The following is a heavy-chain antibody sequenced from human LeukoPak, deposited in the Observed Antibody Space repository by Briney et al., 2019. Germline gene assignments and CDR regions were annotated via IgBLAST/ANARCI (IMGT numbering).Heavy chain of an antibody. V-gene: IGHV4-39*07. CDR1: GGSISSSSYY. J-gene: IGHJ4*02. D-gene: IGHD5-18*01. Sequence: PSETLSLTCTVSGGSISSSSYYWGWIRQPPGKGLEWIGSIYYSGSTYYNPSLKSRVTISVDTSKNQFSLRLSSVTAADTAVYYCARFGMVTVYDYWGQGTLVTVSS. CDR3: ARFGMVTVYDY. CDR2: IYYSGST.